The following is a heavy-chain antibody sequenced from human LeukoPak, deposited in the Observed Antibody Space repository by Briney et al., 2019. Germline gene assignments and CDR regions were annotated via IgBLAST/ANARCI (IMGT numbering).Heavy chain of an antibody. J-gene: IGHJ4*02. D-gene: IGHD3-10*01. Sequence: GGSLRLSCAASGFTFSSYNMNWVRQAPGKGLEWVSFIISSSSYIYYADSVKGRFTISRDNAKNSLYLQMNSLRAEDTAVYYCARDYNYDSGSPLPFDYWGQGILVTVSS. V-gene: IGHV3-21*01. CDR2: IISSSSYI. CDR3: ARDYNYDSGSPLPFDY. CDR1: GFTFSSYN.